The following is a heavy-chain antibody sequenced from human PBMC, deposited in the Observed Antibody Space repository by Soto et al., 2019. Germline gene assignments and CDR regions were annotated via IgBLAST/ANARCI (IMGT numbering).Heavy chain of an antibody. CDR1: GGSIDNYEYY. J-gene: IGHJ4*02. D-gene: IGHD6-6*01. CDR2: IYYSGRT. Sequence: QVQLQESGPGLVKPSQTLSLTCTVSGGSIDNYEYYWTWIRQPPGKGLEWVGYIYYSGRTNYNPSLNRRLTISLDTSKNQFSLRLTSVCAADTAMYYCARDRSNSPDYFDFWGQGTLVTVSS. V-gene: IGHV4-30-4*01. CDR3: ARDRSNSPDYFDF.